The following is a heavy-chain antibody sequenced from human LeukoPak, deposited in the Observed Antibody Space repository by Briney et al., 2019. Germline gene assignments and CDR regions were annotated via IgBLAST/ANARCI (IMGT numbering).Heavy chain of an antibody. CDR1: GFTFSDYY. Sequence: GGSLRLSCAASGFTFSDYYMSWIRQAPGKGLEWVSYISSSGSTIYYADSVKGRFTISRDNAKNSLYLQMNGLRAEDTAVYYCARDGIVVRNYYYYYMDVWGKGTTVTVSS. D-gene: IGHD2-2*01. CDR3: ARDGIVVRNYYYYYMDV. V-gene: IGHV3-11*01. J-gene: IGHJ6*03. CDR2: ISSSGSTI.